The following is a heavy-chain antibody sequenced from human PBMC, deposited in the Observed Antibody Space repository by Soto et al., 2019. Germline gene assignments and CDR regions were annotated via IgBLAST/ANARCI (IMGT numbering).Heavy chain of an antibody. CDR1: RFNVISYG. V-gene: IGHV3-33*01. J-gene: IGHJ6*02. D-gene: IGHD4-17*01. CDR2: IWYDGSKT. CDR3: AREPVGDYDLGRNYYSYGMDV. Sequence: PCGSLRLSSAASRFNVISYGIHFGRHSPFKWLEWVAVIWYDGSKTYYTDSVKGRFTISRDNSENTLYLHMNRLRAEDTAVYYCAREPVGDYDLGRNYYSYGMDVCGQGTTVTVSS.